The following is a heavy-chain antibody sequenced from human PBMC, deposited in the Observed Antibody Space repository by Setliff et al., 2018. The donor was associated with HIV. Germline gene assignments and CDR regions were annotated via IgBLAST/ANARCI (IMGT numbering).Heavy chain of an antibody. CDR3: ARNFWNGPPDYYYYGMDV. J-gene: IGHJ6*02. CDR2: IYTSGTP. CDR1: GGSINSYY. D-gene: IGHD3-3*01. V-gene: IGHV4-4*07. Sequence: KPSETLSLTCTVSGGSINSYYWSWIRQPAGKGLDWIGRIYTSGTPNYNPSLKRRVTMSLDTSKNQFSLKVGSVTASDTAVYYCARNFWNGPPDYYYYGMDVWGQGTTVTVSS.